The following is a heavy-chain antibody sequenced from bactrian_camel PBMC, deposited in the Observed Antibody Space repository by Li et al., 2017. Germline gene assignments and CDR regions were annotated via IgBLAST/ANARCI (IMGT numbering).Heavy chain of an antibody. CDR3: AASARSSGVGMERANFPY. CDR1: GFSFDDYH. J-gene: IGHJ4*01. V-gene: IGHV3-1*01. D-gene: IGHD5*01. Sequence: SGFSFDDYHMGWIRQAPGKGLEWVSGITKDGDRSRYAGSAKGRFTISKVNAWNTLYLQMNSLQPEDTAMYFCAASARSSGVGMERANFPYWGQGTQVTVS. CDR2: ITKDGDRS.